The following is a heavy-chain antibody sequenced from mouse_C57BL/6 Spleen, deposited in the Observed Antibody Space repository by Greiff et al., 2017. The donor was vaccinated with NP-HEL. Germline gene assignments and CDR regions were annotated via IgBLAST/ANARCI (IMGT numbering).Heavy chain of an antibody. J-gene: IGHJ1*03. V-gene: IGHV1-52*01. D-gene: IGHD1-1*01. Sequence: QVQLQQSGAELVKPGSSVKLSCKASGYTFTSYWMHWVKQRPIQGLEWIGNIDPSDSETHYNQKFKDKATLTVDKSSSTAYMQLSSLTSEDSAVYYCARGTTVRNFDVWGTGTTVTVSS. CDR3: ARGTTVRNFDV. CDR1: GYTFTSYW. CDR2: IDPSDSET.